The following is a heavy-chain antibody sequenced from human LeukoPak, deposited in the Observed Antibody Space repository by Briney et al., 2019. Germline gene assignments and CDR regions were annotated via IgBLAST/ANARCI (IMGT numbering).Heavy chain of an antibody. CDR2: IKQDGSEK. CDR3: ARDFGCGGDCYGFDY. J-gene: IGHJ4*02. D-gene: IGHD2-21*02. CDR1: GFTFSRHW. Sequence: GGSLRPSCAASGFTFSRHWMSWVRQAPGKGLEWVANIKQDGSEKYYVDSVKGRFTISRDNARNSLYLQMNSLRAEDTAVYYCARDFGCGGDCYGFDYWGQGTLVTVSS. V-gene: IGHV3-7*01.